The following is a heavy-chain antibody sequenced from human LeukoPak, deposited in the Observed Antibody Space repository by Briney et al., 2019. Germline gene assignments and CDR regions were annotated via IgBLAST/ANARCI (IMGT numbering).Heavy chain of an antibody. V-gene: IGHV3-48*04. CDR3: ASQTYDYVWGSYRPDY. J-gene: IGHJ4*02. Sequence: GGSLRLSCAASGFTFSSYSMNWVRQAPGKGLEWVSYISSSSSTIYYADSVKGRFTISRDNAKNSLYLQMNSLRAEDTAVYYCASQTYDYVWGSYRPDYWGQGTLVIVSS. CDR2: ISSSSSTI. D-gene: IGHD3-16*02. CDR1: GFTFSSYS.